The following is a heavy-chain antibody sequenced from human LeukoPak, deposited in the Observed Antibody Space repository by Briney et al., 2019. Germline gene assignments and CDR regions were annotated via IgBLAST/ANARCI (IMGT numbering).Heavy chain of an antibody. D-gene: IGHD2-8*01. CDR2: ISGSGGST. V-gene: IGHV3-23*01. CDR3: AKRIGLLGAFDI. J-gene: IGHJ3*02. CDR1: GFTFSSYA. Sequence: GGSLRLSCAASGFTFSSYAMSWVRQAPGKGLEWVSAISGSGGSTYYADSVKGRFTISRDNSKNTLYLQMKSLRAEDTAVYYCAKRIGLLGAFDIWGQGTMVTVSS.